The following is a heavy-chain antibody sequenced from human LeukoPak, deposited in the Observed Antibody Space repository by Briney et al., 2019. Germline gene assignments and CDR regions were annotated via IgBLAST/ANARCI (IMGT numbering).Heavy chain of an antibody. CDR2: INPNSGGT. D-gene: IGHD2-2*01. CDR1: GYTFTGYY. CDR3: ARDTITIVVVPAVPRSDYYYGMDV. J-gene: IGHJ6*02. Sequence: ASVKVSCKASGYTFTGYYMHWVRQAPGQGLEWMGWINPNSGGTNYAQKFQGRVTMTSDTSISTAYMELSRLRSDDTAVYYCARDTITIVVVPAVPRSDYYYGMDVGGQGTTVTVSS. V-gene: IGHV1-2*02.